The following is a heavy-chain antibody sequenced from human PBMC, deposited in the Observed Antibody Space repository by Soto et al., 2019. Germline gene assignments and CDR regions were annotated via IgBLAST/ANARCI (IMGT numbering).Heavy chain of an antibody. D-gene: IGHD3-9*01. Sequence: SVKVSCKASGGTFSSYAISWVRQAPGQGLEWMGGIIPIFGTANYAQKFQGRVTITADESTSTAYMELSSLRSEDTAVYYCAKKGTQSDWLFAYWGQGTLVTVSS. V-gene: IGHV1-69*13. CDR3: AKKGTQSDWLFAY. CDR1: GGTFSSYA. J-gene: IGHJ4*02. CDR2: IIPIFGTA.